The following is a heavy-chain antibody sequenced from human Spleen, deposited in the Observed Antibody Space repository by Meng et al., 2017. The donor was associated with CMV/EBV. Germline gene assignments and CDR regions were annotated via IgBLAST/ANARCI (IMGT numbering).Heavy chain of an antibody. Sequence: GGSLRLSCAASGFTFSSYGMHWVRQAPGKGLEWVAFIRYDGSNKYYADSVKGRFTISRDNSKNTLYLQMNSLRAEDTAVYYCARPILTAYNASFGYWGQGTLVTVSS. CDR3: ARPILTAYNASFGY. J-gene: IGHJ4*02. CDR1: GFTFSSYG. D-gene: IGHD3-9*01. CDR2: IRYDGSNK. V-gene: IGHV3-30*02.